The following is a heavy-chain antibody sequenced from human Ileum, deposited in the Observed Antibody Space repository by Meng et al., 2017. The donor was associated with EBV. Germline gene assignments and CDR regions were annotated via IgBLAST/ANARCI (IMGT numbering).Heavy chain of an antibody. J-gene: IGHJ5*02. D-gene: IGHD1-1*01. CDR2: IYYTWSP. V-gene: IGHV4-61*01. CDR1: CCSVNSCSCY. Sequence: QVALLESGPEPVKPSASLTLTGTGSCCSVNSCSCYWSSTRQPPGWVLEWIGYIYYTWSPNSTPSLNIRVPISVDTSTIQFSLNLTSVTAADTSVYYCAGGTGTTFPWGQGTLVTVSS. CDR3: AGGTGTTFP.